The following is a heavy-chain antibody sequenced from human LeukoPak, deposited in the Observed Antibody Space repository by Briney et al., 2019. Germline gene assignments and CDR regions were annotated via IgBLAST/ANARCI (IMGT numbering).Heavy chain of an antibody. CDR1: GLTFSNYA. J-gene: IGHJ5*02. V-gene: IGHV3-23*01. Sequence: PGGSLRLSCAVPGLTFSNYAMTWVRQAPGKGLEWVSSIRGDGGGAVYTDSVKGRFTTSRDNSKNMLYLQMNSLRAEDTALYYCTKDPNGDYIGAFDPWGQGTLVTVSS. CDR2: IRGDGGGA. CDR3: TKDPNGDYIGAFDP. D-gene: IGHD4-17*01.